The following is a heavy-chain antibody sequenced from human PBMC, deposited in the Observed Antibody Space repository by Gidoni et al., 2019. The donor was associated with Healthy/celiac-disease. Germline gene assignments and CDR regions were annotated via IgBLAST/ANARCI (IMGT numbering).Heavy chain of an antibody. D-gene: IGHD6-13*01. J-gene: IGHJ6*02. CDR3: ARVPYIAAAGSGGMDV. CDR1: GGSISSGDYY. CDR2: IYYSGST. V-gene: IGHV4-30-4*01. Sequence: QVQLQESGPGLVKPSQTLSLTCTVSGGSISSGDYYWSWIRQPPGKGLEWIGYIYYSGSTYYNPSLKSRVTISVDTSKNQFSLKLSSVTAADTAVYYCARVPYIAAAGSGGMDVWGQGTTVTVSS.